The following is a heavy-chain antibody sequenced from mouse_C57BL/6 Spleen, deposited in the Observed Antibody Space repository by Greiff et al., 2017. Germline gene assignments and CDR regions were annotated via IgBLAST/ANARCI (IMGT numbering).Heavy chain of an antibody. V-gene: IGHV1-19*01. Sequence: EVQLQQSGPVLVKPGASVKMSCKASGYTFTDYYMNWVKQSPGKSLEWIGVINPYNGGTSYNQKFKGKATLTVDKSSSTAYMELNSLTSEDSAVYYCAGSIYDGCPFAYWGQGTLVTVSA. CDR3: AGSIYDGCPFAY. J-gene: IGHJ3*01. D-gene: IGHD2-3*01. CDR1: GYTFTDYY. CDR2: INPYNGGT.